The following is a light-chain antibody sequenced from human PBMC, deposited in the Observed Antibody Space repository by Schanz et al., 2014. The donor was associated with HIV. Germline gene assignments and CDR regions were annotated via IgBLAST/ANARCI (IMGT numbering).Light chain of an antibody. CDR3: QQYHTYPYT. J-gene: IGKJ2*01. Sequence: DIQMTQSPSTLSASVGDGVTITCRASQYISSWLAWYQKKPGQAPKFLISRASTLEAGVSSRFSGSGSGTEFTLTITTLQPEDFATYYCQQYHTYPYTFGQGTHLEIK. V-gene: IGKV1-5*03. CDR2: RAS. CDR1: QYISSW.